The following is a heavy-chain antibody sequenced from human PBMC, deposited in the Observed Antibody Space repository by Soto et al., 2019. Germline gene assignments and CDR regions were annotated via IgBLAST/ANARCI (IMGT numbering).Heavy chain of an antibody. CDR3: ARDLRYYYDSSGYYPTVAFDI. CDR1: GYTFTSYG. D-gene: IGHD3-22*01. Sequence: ASVKVSCKASGYTFTSYGINWVRQAPGQGLEWMGWISTYNGNTNYAQKLQGRVTVTTDTSTSTAYMELRSLRSDDTAMYYCARDLRYYYDSSGYYPTVAFDIWGQGTMVTVSS. J-gene: IGHJ3*02. V-gene: IGHV1-18*04. CDR2: ISTYNGNT.